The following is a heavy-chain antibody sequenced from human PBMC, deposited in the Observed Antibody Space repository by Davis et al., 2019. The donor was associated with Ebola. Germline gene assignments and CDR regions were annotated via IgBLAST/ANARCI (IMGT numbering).Heavy chain of an antibody. CDR2: ISSSSSYI. CDR3: ARGGATAVYYYGMDV. Sequence: GESLKISCAASGLIFNNYWMSWIRQAPGKGLEWVSSISSSSSYIYYADSVKGRFTISRDNAKNSLYLQMNSLRAEDTAVYYCARGGATAVYYYGMDVWGKGTTVTVSS. CDR1: GLIFNNYW. J-gene: IGHJ6*04. V-gene: IGHV3-21*01. D-gene: IGHD1-26*01.